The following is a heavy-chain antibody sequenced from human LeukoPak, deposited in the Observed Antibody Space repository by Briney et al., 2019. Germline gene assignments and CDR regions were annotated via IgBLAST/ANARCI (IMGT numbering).Heavy chain of an antibody. CDR2: INPNSGGT. V-gene: IGHV1-2*02. CDR3: ARGGSSGWTQFDY. Sequence: ASVKVSCKASGYTFTGYYMHWVRQAPGQGLEWMGWINPNSGGTNYAQKFQGRVTMTRDTSISAAYMELSRLRSDDTAVYYCARGGSSGWTQFDYWGQGTLVTVSS. D-gene: IGHD6-19*01. CDR1: GYTFTGYY. J-gene: IGHJ4*02.